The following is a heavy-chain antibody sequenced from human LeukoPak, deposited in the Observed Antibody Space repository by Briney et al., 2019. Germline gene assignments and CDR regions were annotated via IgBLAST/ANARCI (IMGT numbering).Heavy chain of an antibody. CDR3: ARDGPLRWFDP. CDR1: GDSISSGSYY. V-gene: IGHV4-61*02. Sequence: SETLSLTCTVSGDSISSGSYYWGWIRPPAGKGLEWSGRVSASGITSYKASLKSRVTISVDTSKKQFSLKLTSVTAADTAVYYCARDGPLRWFDPWGQGTLVTVSS. CDR2: VSASGIT. J-gene: IGHJ5*02.